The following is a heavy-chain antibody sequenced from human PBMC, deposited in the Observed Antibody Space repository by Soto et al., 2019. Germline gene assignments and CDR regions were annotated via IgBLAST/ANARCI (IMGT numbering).Heavy chain of an antibody. CDR2: IVVGSGNT. J-gene: IGHJ6*02. V-gene: IGHV1-58*01. CDR3: AADGAYDSSGYYFDYYYGMDV. CDR1: GCTFTSSA. Sequence: QMRLVQSGPEVKKPGTSVKVSCKASGCTFTSSAVQWVRQARGQRLEWIGWIVVGSGNTNYAQKFQERVTITRDMSTSTAYMELSSLRSEDTAVYYRAADGAYDSSGYYFDYYYGMDVWGQGTTVTVSS. D-gene: IGHD3-22*01.